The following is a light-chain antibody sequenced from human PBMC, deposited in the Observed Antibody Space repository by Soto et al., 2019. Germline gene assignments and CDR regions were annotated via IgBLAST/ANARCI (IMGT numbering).Light chain of an antibody. CDR3: QQYNNWPPLT. J-gene: IGKJ5*01. V-gene: IGKV3-15*01. CDR1: QIVDSRY. Sequence: EIVLTQAPGTLSLSPGERATLSCRVSQIVDSRYLAWHQQKPGQAPRLLIYGASNRATGIPDRFTGSGSGTEFTLTISRLQSEDFAVYYCQQYNNWPPLTFGQGTRLEIK. CDR2: GAS.